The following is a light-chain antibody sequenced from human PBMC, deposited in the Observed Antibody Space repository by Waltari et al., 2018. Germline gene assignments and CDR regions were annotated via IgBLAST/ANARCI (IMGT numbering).Light chain of an antibody. CDR1: QSISSW. J-gene: IGKJ3*01. CDR3: QQTYGSPPT. Sequence: DIQMTQSPSTLSASVGDRVTITCRASQSISSWLAWYQQKPGKAPKLLIYDASSLESGVPSRFSGSGSGTEFTLTISSLQPDDFATYYCQQTYGSPPTFGPGTKVDI. V-gene: IGKV1-5*01. CDR2: DAS.